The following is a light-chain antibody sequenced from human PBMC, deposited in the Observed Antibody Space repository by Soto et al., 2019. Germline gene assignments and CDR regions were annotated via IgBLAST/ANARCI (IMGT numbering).Light chain of an antibody. J-gene: IGKJ4*01. CDR3: QQSFSTLLS. CDR2: GAS. Sequence: QKPGKAPKLLISGASTLQSGVPSRFSGRGSGTDFTLAISSLQPEDVAVYYCQQSFSTLLSFGGGTKVDIK. V-gene: IGKV1-39*01.